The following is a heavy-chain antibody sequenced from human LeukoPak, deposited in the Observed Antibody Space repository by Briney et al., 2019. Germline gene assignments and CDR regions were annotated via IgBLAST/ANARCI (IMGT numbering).Heavy chain of an antibody. CDR2: IDPSDSYT. Sequence: EESLKISCKGSGYSFTSYWISWVRQMPGKGLEWMGRIDPSDSYTNHSPSFQGHVTISADKSISTAYLQWSSLKASDTAMYYCARWPSSHPQNYYYYGMDVWGQGTTVTVSS. CDR3: ARWPSSHPQNYYYYGMDV. J-gene: IGHJ6*02. CDR1: GYSFTSYW. D-gene: IGHD5-12*01. V-gene: IGHV5-10-1*01.